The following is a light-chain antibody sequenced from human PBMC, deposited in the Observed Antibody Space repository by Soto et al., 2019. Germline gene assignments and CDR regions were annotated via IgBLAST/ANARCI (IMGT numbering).Light chain of an antibody. V-gene: IGKV1-5*01. CDR2: DAS. CDR1: QIIGRW. Sequence: DIQITQAPSTRSASVGDSVTVTVRASQIIGRWLAWYQQKPGKAPKLLIFDASTLENGVPARFSGSRSGPEFSLTISRLQHDDFATYYCQQYYSYWTFGQGTKVDI. CDR3: QQYYSYWT. J-gene: IGKJ1*01.